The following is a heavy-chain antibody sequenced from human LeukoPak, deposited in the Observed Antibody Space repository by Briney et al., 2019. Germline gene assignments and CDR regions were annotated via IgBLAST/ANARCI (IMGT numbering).Heavy chain of an antibody. CDR1: GFTFSSYS. Sequence: GGPLRLSCAVSGFTFSSYSMSWVRQAPGKGLEWVSSISSSGTYKYYADSVKGRFTISRDNAKNSLYLQMNSLRAEDTAVYYCAKGKDPVAGATNDYWGQGTLVTVSS. D-gene: IGHD6-19*01. V-gene: IGHV3-21*01. J-gene: IGHJ4*02. CDR2: ISSSGTYK. CDR3: AKGKDPVAGATNDY.